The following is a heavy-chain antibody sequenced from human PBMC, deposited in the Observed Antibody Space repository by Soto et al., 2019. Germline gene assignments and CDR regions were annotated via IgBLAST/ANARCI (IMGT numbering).Heavy chain of an antibody. V-gene: IGHV3-48*03. CDR3: ARGSLGSGSYRGGMDV. CDR1: GFTFSSYE. D-gene: IGHD3-10*01. Sequence: PGGSLRLSCAASGFTFSSYEMNWVRQAPGKGLEWVSYISSSGSTIYYADSVKGRFTISRDNAKNSLYLQMNSLRAEDTAVYYCARGSLGSGSYRGGMDVWGQGTTVTVSS. J-gene: IGHJ6*02. CDR2: ISSSGSTI.